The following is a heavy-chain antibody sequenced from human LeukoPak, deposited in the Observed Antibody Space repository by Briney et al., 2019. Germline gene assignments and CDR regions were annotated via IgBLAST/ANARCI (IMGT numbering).Heavy chain of an antibody. D-gene: IGHD2-2*01. V-gene: IGHV4-59*08. CDR2: IYYSGST. J-gene: IGHJ2*01. CDR1: GGSISSYY. Sequence: SETLSLTCTVSGGSISSYYWSWIRQPPGKGLEWIGFIYYSGSTNYNPSLKSRVTISVDTSKNQFSLKLSSVTAADTAVYYCARRDCSSTSCRSSYWYFDLWGRGTLVTVSS. CDR3: ARRDCSSTSCRSSYWYFDL.